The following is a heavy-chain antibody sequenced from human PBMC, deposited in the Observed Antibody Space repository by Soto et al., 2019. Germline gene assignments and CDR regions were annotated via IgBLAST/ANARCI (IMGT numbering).Heavy chain of an antibody. J-gene: IGHJ4*02. CDR1: GSTFTSHD. Sequence: QVQLVQSGAEVKKPGASVKVSCQASGSTFTSHDINWVRQATGQGLEWMGWMNPNSGNTGYAQKFQGRVTMTRDTSTRPAYLELSNLRSEDTAVYYCARGLPCDSCYNFWGQGSLVTVSS. D-gene: IGHD2-15*01. V-gene: IGHV1-8*01. CDR2: MNPNSGNT. CDR3: ARGLPCDSCYNF.